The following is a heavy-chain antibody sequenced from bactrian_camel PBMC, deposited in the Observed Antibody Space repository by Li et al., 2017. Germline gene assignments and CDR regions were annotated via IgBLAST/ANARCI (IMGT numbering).Heavy chain of an antibody. Sequence: VQLVESGGGSVRAGGSLTLACHSSTPITLRCLAWWRQAPGKEREAVATVDWGITKTYQPSVEGRFTIFQDSAKNILYLQMRSLKPEDTAMYYCASSSGYCSNFRRYDYWGQGTQVTVS. CDR2: VDWGITK. V-gene: IGHV3S53*01. D-gene: IGHD2*01. CDR3: ASSSGYCSNFRRYDY. J-gene: IGHJ4*01. CDR1: TPITLRC.